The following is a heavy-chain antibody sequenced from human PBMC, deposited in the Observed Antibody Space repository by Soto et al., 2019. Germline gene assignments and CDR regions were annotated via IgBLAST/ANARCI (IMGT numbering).Heavy chain of an antibody. J-gene: IGHJ6*02. D-gene: IGHD4-17*01. CDR2: IWYDGSNK. CDR3: ATDYGGNSGNYYYGMDV. CDR1: GFSFSYSA. Sequence: GGSLRLSCAASGFSFSYSAMHWVRQAPGERLEWVAIIWYDGSNKYYADSVKGRFIISRDNSDNTLYLQMNSLRAEDTAVYYCATDYGGNSGNYYYGMDVWGQGTTVTVSS. V-gene: IGHV3-33*03.